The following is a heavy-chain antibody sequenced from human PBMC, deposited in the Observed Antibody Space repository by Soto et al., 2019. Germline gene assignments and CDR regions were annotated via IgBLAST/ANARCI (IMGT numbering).Heavy chain of an antibody. CDR1: GFIVSSKY. CDR3: ARVGAVAAVDY. Sequence: EVQLVESGGGLIQPGGSLRLSCAASGFIVSSKYMSWVRQAPGKGLEWVSIIYSDDTTYYADSVKGRFTISRDNSKNTLYLQMNSLRAEDTAVYYCARVGAVAAVDYWGQGTLVTVSS. D-gene: IGHD6-19*01. V-gene: IGHV3-53*01. CDR2: IYSDDTT. J-gene: IGHJ4*02.